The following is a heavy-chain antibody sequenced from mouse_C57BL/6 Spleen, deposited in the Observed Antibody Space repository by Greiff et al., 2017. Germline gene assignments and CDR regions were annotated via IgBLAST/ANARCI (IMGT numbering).Heavy chain of an antibody. CDR1: GFSLTSYG. J-gene: IGHJ4*01. V-gene: IGHV2-5*01. Sequence: VKLMESGPGLVQPSQSLSITCTVSGFSLTSYGVHWVRQSPGKGLEWLGVIWRGGSTDYNAAFMSRLSITKDNSKSQVFFKMNSLQADDTAIYYCAKGDTTDYYAMDYWGQGTSVTVSS. CDR3: AKGDTTDYYAMDY. CDR2: IWRGGST. D-gene: IGHD1-1*01.